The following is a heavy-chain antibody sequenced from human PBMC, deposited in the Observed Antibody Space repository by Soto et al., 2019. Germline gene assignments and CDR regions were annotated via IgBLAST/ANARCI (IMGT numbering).Heavy chain of an antibody. CDR2: INHSGST. V-gene: IGHV4-34*01. D-gene: IGHD3-3*01. CDR1: GGSFSGYY. Sequence: QVQLQQWGAGLLKPSETLSLTCAVYGGSFSGYYWSWIRQPPGKGLEWIGEINHSGSTNYNPSLKSRVTISVDTSKDQFSLKLSSVTAADTAVYYCARSPLRNTIFGVVISPYLDYWGQGTLVSVSS. CDR3: ARSPLRNTIFGVVISPYLDY. J-gene: IGHJ4*02.